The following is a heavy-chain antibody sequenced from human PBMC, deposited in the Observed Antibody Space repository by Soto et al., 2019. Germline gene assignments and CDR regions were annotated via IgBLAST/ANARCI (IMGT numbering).Heavy chain of an antibody. CDR2: ISGSGGST. V-gene: IGHV3-23*01. J-gene: IGHJ4*02. CDR1: GFTFSSYA. CDR3: ANDAVLRYVDCLPYFEY. Sequence: EVQLLESGGGLVQPGGSLRPSCAASGFTFSSYAMRWVRQAPGKGLEWVSAISGSGGSTYYADSVKGRFTISRDNTKNTLYPQRNSVRDDDTAVYYCANDAVLRYVDCLPYFEYWCQGTLVTVSS. D-gene: IGHD3-9*01.